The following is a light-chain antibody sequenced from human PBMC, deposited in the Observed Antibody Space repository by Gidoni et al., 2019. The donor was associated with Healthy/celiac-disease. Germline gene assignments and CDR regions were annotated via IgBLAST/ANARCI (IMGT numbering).Light chain of an antibody. V-gene: IGKV3-20*01. J-gene: IGKJ2*01. CDR2: GAS. Sequence: EIVLTQSPGTPSLSLGERATLSCRASQSVSSSYLAWYQQKPGQAPRLLIYGASSRATGVPDRFSGSGSGTDFTLTISRLEPEDFAVYYCQQYGSSPLYTFGQGTKLEIK. CDR1: QSVSSSY. CDR3: QQYGSSPLYT.